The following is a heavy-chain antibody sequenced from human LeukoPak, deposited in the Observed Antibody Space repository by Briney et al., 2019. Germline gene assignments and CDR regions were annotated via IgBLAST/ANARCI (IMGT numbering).Heavy chain of an antibody. CDR3: ARDQYSSSLYGMDV. J-gene: IGHJ6*02. CDR2: IYSGGST. D-gene: IGHD6-13*01. V-gene: IGHV3-66*01. Sequence: GGSLRLSCAASGFTVSSNYMSWVRQAPGKGLEWVSVIYSGGSTYYADSVKGRFTISRDSSKNTLYLQMNSLRAEDTAVYYCARDQYSSSLYGMDVWGQGTTVTVSS. CDR1: GFTVSSNY.